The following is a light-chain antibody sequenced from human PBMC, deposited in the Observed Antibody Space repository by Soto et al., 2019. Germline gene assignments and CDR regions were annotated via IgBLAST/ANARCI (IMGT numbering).Light chain of an antibody. CDR2: DAS. Sequence: DIQMTQSPSTLSASVGDRVTITCRASQSISSWLAWYQQKPGKAPKLLIYDASSLESGVPSRFSGSGSGTEFTLTISSLQPDDFATYFCQQYNSFSLITFGQGTQLEIK. V-gene: IGKV1-5*01. J-gene: IGKJ5*01. CDR1: QSISSW. CDR3: QQYNSFSLIT.